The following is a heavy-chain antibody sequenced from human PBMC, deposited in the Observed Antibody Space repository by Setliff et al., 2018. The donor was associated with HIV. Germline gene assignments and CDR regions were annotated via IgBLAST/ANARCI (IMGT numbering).Heavy chain of an antibody. CDR2: INKDGSSI. Sequence: HPGGSLRLSCAASGFTFGSNWMHWVRQAPGKGLVWVSRINKDGSSINYADFVKGRFTISRDNAKSIMYLQMNSLGVEDTAVYYCTRDRGYDILTGYYMDVWGQGTTVTVSS. CDR3: TRDRGYDILTGYYMDV. J-gene: IGHJ6*02. D-gene: IGHD3-9*01. CDR1: GFTFGSNW. V-gene: IGHV3-74*01.